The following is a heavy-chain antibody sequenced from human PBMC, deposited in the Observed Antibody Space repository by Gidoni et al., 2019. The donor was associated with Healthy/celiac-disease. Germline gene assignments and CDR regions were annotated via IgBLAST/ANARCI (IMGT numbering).Heavy chain of an antibody. CDR3: ARGGNTAMVNA. D-gene: IGHD5-18*01. CDR2: INHSGST. J-gene: IGHJ4*02. Sequence: QVQLQPWGAGLLKPSETLSLTCAVYGGSFSGYYWSWIRQPPGKGLEWIGEINHSGSTNYNPSLKSRVTISVDTSKNQFSLKLSSVTAADTAVYYCARGGNTAMVNAWGQGTLVTVSS. V-gene: IGHV4-34*01. CDR1: GGSFSGYY.